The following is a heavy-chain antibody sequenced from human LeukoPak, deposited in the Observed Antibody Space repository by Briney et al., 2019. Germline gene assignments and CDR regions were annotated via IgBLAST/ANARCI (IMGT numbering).Heavy chain of an antibody. CDR2: INHSGST. CDR1: GGSFSGYY. D-gene: IGHD3-10*01. V-gene: IGHV4-34*01. Sequence: PSETLSLTCAVYGGSFSGYYWSWIRQPPGKGLEWIGEINHSGSTNYNPSLKSRVTISADTSKNQFSLKLSSVTAADTAVYYCARDRHMVRGVIINKGDYWGQGTLVTVSS. J-gene: IGHJ4*02. CDR3: ARDRHMVRGVIINKGDY.